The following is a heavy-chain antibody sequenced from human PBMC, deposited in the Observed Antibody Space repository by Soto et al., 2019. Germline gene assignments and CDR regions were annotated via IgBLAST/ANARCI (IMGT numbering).Heavy chain of an antibody. D-gene: IGHD4-17*01. CDR3: TRRSHGDSLDY. J-gene: IGHJ4*02. CDR2: IRNKANRYTT. Sequence: EVQLVESGGGLVQPGGSLRLSCAASGFTFSDHYMDWVRQAPGKGLEWVGRIRNKANRYTTEYVASVKGRFSISREDSSNSLYLKMNSLKTEDTAVYYCTRRSHGDSLDYWGQGTLVTVSS. CDR1: GFTFSDHY. V-gene: IGHV3-72*01.